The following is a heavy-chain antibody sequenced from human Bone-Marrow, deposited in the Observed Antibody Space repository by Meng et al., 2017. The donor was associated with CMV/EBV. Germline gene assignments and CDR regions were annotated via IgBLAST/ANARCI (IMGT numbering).Heavy chain of an antibody. CDR3: ARDCSSSGCAPEVLYYYYYYGMAV. J-gene: IGHJ6*01. V-gene: IGHV1-2*02. D-gene: IGHD2-2*01. Sequence: ASVKVSCKASGYTFTGDYMHWVRQAPGQGLEWMGLINPNSGDTTFAQKFQGRVTMTRDTSISTAYMELSSLRSDDTAVYYCARDCSSSGCAPEVLYYYYYYGMAVWGQGTTVTRYS. CDR1: GYTFTGDY. CDR2: INPNSGDT.